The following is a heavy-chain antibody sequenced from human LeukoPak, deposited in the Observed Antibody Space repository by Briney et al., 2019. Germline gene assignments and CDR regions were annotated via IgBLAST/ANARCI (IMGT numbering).Heavy chain of an antibody. CDR1: GFTFDDYA. CDR3: ARDPHPYYYDSSGYYNY. D-gene: IGHD3-22*01. J-gene: IGHJ4*02. CDR2: ISWNSGSI. Sequence: GGPLRLSCAASGFTFDDYAMHWVRQAPGKGLEWVSGISWNSGSIGYADSVKGRFTISRDNAKNSLYLQMNSLRAEDTAVYYCARDPHPYYYDSSGYYNYWGQGTLVTVSS. V-gene: IGHV3-9*01.